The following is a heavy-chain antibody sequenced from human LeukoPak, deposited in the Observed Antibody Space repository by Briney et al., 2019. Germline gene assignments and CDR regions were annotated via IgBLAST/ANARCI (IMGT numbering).Heavy chain of an antibody. J-gene: IGHJ6*04. Sequence: PGGSLRLSCAASGFTFSSYSMNWVRQAPGKGLEWVSSISSSSSYIYCADSVKGRFTISRDNAKNSLYLQMNSLRAEDTAVYYCARSGRYFALGVWGKGTTVTVSS. CDR3: ARSGRYFALGV. CDR2: ISSSSSYI. CDR1: GFTFSSYS. V-gene: IGHV3-21*01. D-gene: IGHD3-9*01.